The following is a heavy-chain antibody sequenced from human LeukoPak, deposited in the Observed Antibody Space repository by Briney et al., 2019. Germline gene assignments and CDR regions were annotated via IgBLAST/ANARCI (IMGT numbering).Heavy chain of an antibody. D-gene: IGHD3-3*01. Sequence: ASVKVSCKASGYTFTGYYMHWVRQAPGQGLEWMGWINPNSGGTNYAQKFQGRVTMTRDTSISTAYMELSRLRSDDTAVYYCARANYDFWSGYYTRGWFDPRGQGTLVTVSS. CDR3: ARANYDFWSGYYTRGWFDP. CDR1: GYTFTGYY. V-gene: IGHV1-2*02. CDR2: INPNSGGT. J-gene: IGHJ5*02.